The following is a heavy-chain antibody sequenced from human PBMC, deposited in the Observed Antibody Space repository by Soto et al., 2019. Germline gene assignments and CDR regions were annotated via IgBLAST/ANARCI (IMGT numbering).Heavy chain of an antibody. CDR2: IFYTGST. CDR3: ARVKATLYRHYYFDY. CDR1: GGTINSGDYF. D-gene: IGHD5-12*01. Sequence: PSETLSLTCSDSGGTINSGDYFWSWIRQAPGKGLEWIGSIFYTGSTYYSPSLKSRASMSMDTSKTLFSLRLRSLTAADTAVYFCARVKATLYRHYYFDYWGQGTPVTVS. V-gene: IGHV4-30-4*01. J-gene: IGHJ4*02.